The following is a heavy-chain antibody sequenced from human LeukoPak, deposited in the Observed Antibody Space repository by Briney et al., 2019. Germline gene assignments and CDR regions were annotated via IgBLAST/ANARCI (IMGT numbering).Heavy chain of an antibody. CDR3: ATKYQYGSGSYLYHFDY. D-gene: IGHD3-10*01. CDR2: IDGSGVST. Sequence: PGWSLRLSCAASGFTFSNYAMSWVRQAPGKGLDWVSTIDGSGVSTYSADSVKGRFTIFRDNSKNTVYLQMNSLRVEDTAVYYCATKYQYGSGSYLYHFDYWGQGTLVTVSS. V-gene: IGHV3-23*01. CDR1: GFTFSNYA. J-gene: IGHJ4*02.